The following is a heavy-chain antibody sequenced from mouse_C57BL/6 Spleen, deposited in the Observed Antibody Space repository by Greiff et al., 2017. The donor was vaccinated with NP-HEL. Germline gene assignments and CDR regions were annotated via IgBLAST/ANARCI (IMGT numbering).Heavy chain of an antibody. D-gene: IGHD3-2*02. CDR3: TSYQAAQYYFDY. CDR1: GYTFTDYE. Sequence: QVQLQQSGAELVRPGASVTLSCKASGYTFTDYEMHWVKQTPVHGLEWIGAIDPETGGTAYNQKFKGKAILTADKSSSTAYMELRSLTSEDTAVYYCTSYQAAQYYFDYWGQGTTLTVSS. V-gene: IGHV1-15*01. CDR2: IDPETGGT. J-gene: IGHJ2*01.